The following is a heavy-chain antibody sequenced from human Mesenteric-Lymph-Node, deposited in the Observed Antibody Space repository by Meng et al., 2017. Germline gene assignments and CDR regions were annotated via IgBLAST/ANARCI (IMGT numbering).Heavy chain of an antibody. CDR2: IYYSGST. J-gene: IGHJ4*02. Sequence: SETLSLTCTVSGGSISSSSYYWGWIRQPPGKGLEWIGYIYYSGSTNYNPSLKSRVTISVDTSKNQFSLKLSSVTAADTAVYYCARDVLRLGELSSYWGQGTLVTVSS. CDR3: ARDVLRLGELSSY. V-gene: IGHV4-61*01. D-gene: IGHD3-16*02. CDR1: GGSISSSSYY.